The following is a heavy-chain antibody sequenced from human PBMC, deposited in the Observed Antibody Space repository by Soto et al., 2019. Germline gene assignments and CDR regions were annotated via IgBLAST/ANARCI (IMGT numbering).Heavy chain of an antibody. CDR3: ARSRDGYSFYFYYGMDG. Sequence: GGSLRLCSAASGFTCTSNGMNWVRQAPGKGLEWMALILHDGSAEYYADSVKGRFTISRDNSKNTLYLQMNSLRAEDTAVYYCARSRDGYSFYFYYGMDGWGQGTTVTVSS. J-gene: IGHJ6*02. D-gene: IGHD4-4*01. V-gene: IGHV3-30*03. CDR2: ILHDGSAE. CDR1: GFTCTSNG.